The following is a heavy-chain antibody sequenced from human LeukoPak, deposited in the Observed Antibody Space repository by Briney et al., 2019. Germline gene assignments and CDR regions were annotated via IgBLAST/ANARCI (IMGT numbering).Heavy chain of an antibody. J-gene: IGHJ4*01. V-gene: IGHV1-2*02. D-gene: IGHD3-16*01. CDR2: INPNSGDT. CDR1: GGTFTGYY. Sequence: GASVKVSCKASGGTFTGYYMHWVRQAPGQGLEWMGWINPNSGDTKYAQKFQGRVTMTRDTSISTAYMELSRLRSDDTAVYYCATQRGSYLWGTDFDYWGHGTLVTVSS. CDR3: ATQRGSYLWGTDFDY.